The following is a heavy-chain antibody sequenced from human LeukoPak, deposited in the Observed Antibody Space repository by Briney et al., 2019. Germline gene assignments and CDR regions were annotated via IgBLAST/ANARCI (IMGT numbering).Heavy chain of an antibody. Sequence: PSETLSLTCTVSGYSISSGYYWGWIRQPPGKGLEWIGSIYYSGSTYYNPSLKRRVTISVDTSKNQFSLKLNSVTAADTAVYYCASLRERSYYARGFDYWGQGTLVTVSS. V-gene: IGHV4-38-2*02. J-gene: IGHJ4*02. CDR3: ASLRERSYYARGFDY. CDR1: GYSISSGYY. D-gene: IGHD1-26*01. CDR2: IYYSGST.